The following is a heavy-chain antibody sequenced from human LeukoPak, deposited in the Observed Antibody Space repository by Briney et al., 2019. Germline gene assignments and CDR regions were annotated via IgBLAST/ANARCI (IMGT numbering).Heavy chain of an antibody. J-gene: IGHJ4*02. CDR3: ARIYGSGSFWDY. V-gene: IGHV3-21*01. Sequence: PGGSLRLSCAASGFTFSSYSMNWVRQAPGKGLEWVSSISSSSSYIYYADSVKGRFTISRDNPKNSLYLQMNSLRAEDTAVYHCARIYGSGSFWDYWGQGTLVTVSS. D-gene: IGHD3-10*01. CDR2: ISSSSSYI. CDR1: GFTFSSYS.